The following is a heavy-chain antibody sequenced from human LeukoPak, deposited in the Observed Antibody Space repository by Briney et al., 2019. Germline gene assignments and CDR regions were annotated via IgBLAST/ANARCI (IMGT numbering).Heavy chain of an antibody. CDR3: AREGWFGELLRHVLDS. Sequence: GGSLRLSCAASGFTFSSYWMHWVRQAPGKGLEWVANIKQDGSEQYYVDSMKGRFTIFRDNAKNSVYLQMNSLRAEDTAVYYCAREGWFGELLRHVLDSWGQGTLVTVSS. D-gene: IGHD3-10*01. CDR1: GFTFSSYW. J-gene: IGHJ4*02. V-gene: IGHV3-7*01. CDR2: IKQDGSEQ.